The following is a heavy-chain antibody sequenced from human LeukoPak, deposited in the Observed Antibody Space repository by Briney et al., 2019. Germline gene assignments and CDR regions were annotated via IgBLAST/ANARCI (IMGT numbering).Heavy chain of an antibody. J-gene: IGHJ4*02. CDR1: GFSFSGYG. Sequence: GGALRLSFAASGFSFSGYGMHWVRQVPGKGLEGVAFIRYDGITKFYIDSVKGRFAISRDNSKNTLSLQMNSLRTEDTAVYYCAALHTGTFVDYWGQGTLVTVSS. CDR2: IRYDGITK. V-gene: IGHV3-30*02. CDR3: AALHTGTFVDY. D-gene: IGHD4-17*01.